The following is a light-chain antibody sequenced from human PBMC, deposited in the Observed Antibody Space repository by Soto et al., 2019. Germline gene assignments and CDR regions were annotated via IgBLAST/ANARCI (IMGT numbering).Light chain of an antibody. CDR2: KAS. CDR1: QSISSW. V-gene: IGKV1-5*03. Sequence: DIQMTQSPSTLSASVGDRVTITCRASQSISSWLAWYQQKPGKAPKLLIYKASSLETGGPSRFSGSGSGTEFTFIISSLQPDDFASYYCQQYGSSSPWTFGQGTKVEIK. CDR3: QQYGSSSPWT. J-gene: IGKJ1*01.